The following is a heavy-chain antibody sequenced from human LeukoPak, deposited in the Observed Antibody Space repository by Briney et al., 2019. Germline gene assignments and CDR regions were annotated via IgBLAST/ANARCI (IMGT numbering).Heavy chain of an antibody. V-gene: IGHV3-9*01. Sequence: GGSLRLSCAASGFTFDDYAMHWVRQAPGKGLEWVSGISWNSGSIGYADSVKGRSTISRDNAKNSLYLQMNSLRAEDTALYYCAKDRVAWTRGYFDYWGQGTLVTVSS. J-gene: IGHJ4*02. CDR1: GFTFDDYA. CDR3: AKDRVAWTRGYFDY. D-gene: IGHD3-10*01. CDR2: ISWNSGSI.